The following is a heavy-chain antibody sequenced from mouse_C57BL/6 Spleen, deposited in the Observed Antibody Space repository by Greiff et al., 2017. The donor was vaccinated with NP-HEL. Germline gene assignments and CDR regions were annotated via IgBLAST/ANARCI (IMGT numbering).Heavy chain of an antibody. D-gene: IGHD2-2*01. CDR1: GYTFPTYW. Sequence: QVQLQQPGAELVKPGASVKLSCKASGYTFPTYWMPWVKQRPGQGLEWIGEIDPSDSDTNYNQKFKGRPTLTLDTSSITAYIQLSSRTCEDASVYYCASRCGYVYFDYWGQGTTLTVSS. CDR3: ASRCGYVYFDY. J-gene: IGHJ2*01. CDR2: IDPSDSDT. V-gene: IGHV1-50*01.